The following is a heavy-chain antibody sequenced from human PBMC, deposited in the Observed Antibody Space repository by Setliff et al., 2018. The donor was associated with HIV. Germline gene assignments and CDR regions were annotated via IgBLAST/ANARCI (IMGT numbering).Heavy chain of an antibody. CDR3: ARGGRSTVTEWAWFDP. Sequence: PSETLSLTCTVSGGSISSYYWSWTRQSPGKGLEWIGEFRHGENININPSLKSRVTISGDTTKNQISLKLTSVTAADTAVYYCARGGRSTVTEWAWFDPWGQGTLVTVSS. CDR2: FRHGENI. V-gene: IGHV4-34*01. CDR1: GGSISSYY. J-gene: IGHJ5*02. D-gene: IGHD4-4*01.